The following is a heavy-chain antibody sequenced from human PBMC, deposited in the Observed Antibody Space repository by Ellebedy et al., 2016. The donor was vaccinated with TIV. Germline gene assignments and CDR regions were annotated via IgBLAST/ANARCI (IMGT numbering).Heavy chain of an antibody. CDR1: GGSVSSGSYY. CDR2: IYYSGST. CDR3: ARGLGVFDP. Sequence: GSLRLXCTVSGGSVSSGSYYWSWIRQPPGKGLEWIGYIYYSGSTNYNPSLTSRVTISVDTSKNQFSLKLSSVTAADTAVYYCARGLGVFDPWGQGTLVTVSS. V-gene: IGHV4-61*01. D-gene: IGHD2-8*01. J-gene: IGHJ5*02.